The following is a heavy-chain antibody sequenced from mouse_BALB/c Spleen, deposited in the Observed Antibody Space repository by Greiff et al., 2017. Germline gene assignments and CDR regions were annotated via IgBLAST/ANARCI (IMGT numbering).Heavy chain of an antibody. CDR2: IWAGGST. CDR3: ASPYYYGSSAWFAY. J-gene: IGHJ3*01. CDR1: GFSLTSYG. D-gene: IGHD1-1*01. V-gene: IGHV2-9*02. Sequence: VKLQESGPGLVAPSQSLSITCTVSGFSLTSYGVHWVRQPPGKGLEWLGVIWAGGSTNYNSALMSRLSISKDNSKSQVFLKMNSLQTDDTAMYYCASPYYYGSSAWFAYWGQGTLVTVSA.